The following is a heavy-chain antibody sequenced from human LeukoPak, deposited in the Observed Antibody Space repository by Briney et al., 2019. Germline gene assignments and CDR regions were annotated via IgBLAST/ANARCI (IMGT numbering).Heavy chain of an antibody. CDR3: AKDHAGYSSSWSDY. CDR2: ISGSGGST. V-gene: IGHV3-23*01. J-gene: IGHJ4*02. Sequence: PGGSLRLSCAASAFTFSGYAMSWVRQAPGKGLEWVSAISGSGGSTYYADSVKGRFTISRDNSKNTLYLQMNSLRAEDTAVYYCAKDHAGYSSSWSDYWGQGTLVTVSS. D-gene: IGHD6-13*01. CDR1: AFTFSGYA.